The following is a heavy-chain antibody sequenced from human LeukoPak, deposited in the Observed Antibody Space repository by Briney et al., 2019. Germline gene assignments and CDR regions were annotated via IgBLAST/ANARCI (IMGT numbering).Heavy chain of an antibody. J-gene: IGHJ6*03. D-gene: IGHD2-2*01. Sequence: QSGGSLSLSCAASGFTFSSYQMSWLRQARGKGLEWVANIKQDGSEKYYVDSVKGRFTISRDNANNSLYLQMNSLRAEDTAVYYCASTRLGYCSSTSCYDYYYYYYMDVWGKGTTVTVSS. V-gene: IGHV3-7*01. CDR1: GFTFSSYQ. CDR2: IKQDGSEK. CDR3: ASTRLGYCSSTSCYDYYYYYYMDV.